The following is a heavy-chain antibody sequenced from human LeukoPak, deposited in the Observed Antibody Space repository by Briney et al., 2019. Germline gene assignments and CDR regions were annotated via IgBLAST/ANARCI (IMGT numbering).Heavy chain of an antibody. CDR1: GFTFSSYT. V-gene: IGHV3-64*01. CDR2: ISSNGVST. CDR3: ARGQHLVPDS. Sequence: GGSLRLSCAASGFTFSSYTIHWVRQAPGKGLEYVSAISSNGVSTYYANSVKGRFTISRDNSTSTLYLQMNSLRAEDTAVYYCARGQHLVPDSWGQGTLVTVSS. D-gene: IGHD6-13*01. J-gene: IGHJ4*02.